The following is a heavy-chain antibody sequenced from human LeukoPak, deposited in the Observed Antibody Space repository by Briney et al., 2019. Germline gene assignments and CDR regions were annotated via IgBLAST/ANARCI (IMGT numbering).Heavy chain of an antibody. D-gene: IGHD6-13*01. J-gene: IGHJ4*02. Sequence: GASVKVSCKASGGTFSSYAISWVRQAPGQGLEWMGGIIPIFGTANYAQKFQGRVTITADESTSTAYMELSSLRSEDTAVYYCARDFSSWYERPHTGFDCWGQGTLVTVSS. CDR3: ARDFSSWYERPHTGFDC. CDR2: IIPIFGTA. CDR1: GGTFSSYA. V-gene: IGHV1-69*13.